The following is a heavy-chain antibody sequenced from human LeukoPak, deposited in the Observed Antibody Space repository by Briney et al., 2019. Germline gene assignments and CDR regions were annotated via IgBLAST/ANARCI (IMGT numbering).Heavy chain of an antibody. CDR3: AKEKGDGLPFDY. J-gene: IGHJ4*02. CDR1: GFAFRNYG. CDR2: VNAKGDVT. D-gene: IGHD5-24*01. Sequence: GGSLRLSCSASGFAFRNYGMAWVRRAPGKGLDFVSAVNAKGDVTFYADSVKGRFTMSRDNSKNTLYLQMSSLRAEDTAVYYCAKEKGDGLPFDYWGQGTLITVSS. V-gene: IGHV3-23*01.